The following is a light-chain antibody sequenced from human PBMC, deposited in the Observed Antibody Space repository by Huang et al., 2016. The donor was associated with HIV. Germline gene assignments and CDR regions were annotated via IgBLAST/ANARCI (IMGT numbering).Light chain of an antibody. V-gene: IGKV3D-20*01. J-gene: IGKJ1*01. CDR1: QSVTSGY. Sequence: EIVLTQSPATLSLSPGERATLSCGASQSVTSGYLAWYQQKPGLAPRLLIQDTSRRASGIPYRFSGSGSGTDFTLTISRLEPEDFAVYYCQQYGSSPRTFGQGTKVEIK. CDR3: QQYGSSPRT. CDR2: DTS.